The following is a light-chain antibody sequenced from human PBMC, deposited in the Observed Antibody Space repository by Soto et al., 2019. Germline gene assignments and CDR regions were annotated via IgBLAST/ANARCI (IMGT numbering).Light chain of an antibody. CDR1: QGISNY. V-gene: IGKV1-9*01. CDR2: AAS. J-gene: IGKJ2*01. Sequence: IQLTQSPSSLSASVGDRVTITCRVSQGISNYLAWYQQNPGKAPKLLIYAASTLQRGVPSRFSGSGSGTDFTLTISSLQPEDFATYYCQQLNSYPRTFGQGTKLEIK. CDR3: QQLNSYPRT.